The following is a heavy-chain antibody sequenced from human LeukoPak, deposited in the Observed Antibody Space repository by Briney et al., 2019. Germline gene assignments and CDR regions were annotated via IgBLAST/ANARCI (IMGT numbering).Heavy chain of an antibody. Sequence: SETLSLTCAVYGGSFSGYYWSWIRQPPGKGLEWIGEINHSGSTNYNASLKSRVTISVDTSKNQFSLKLSSMTAADTAVYYCANGGQNFDYWGQGTLVTVSS. CDR2: INHSGST. CDR3: ANGGQNFDY. CDR1: GGSFSGYY. V-gene: IGHV4-34*01. D-gene: IGHD3-10*01. J-gene: IGHJ4*02.